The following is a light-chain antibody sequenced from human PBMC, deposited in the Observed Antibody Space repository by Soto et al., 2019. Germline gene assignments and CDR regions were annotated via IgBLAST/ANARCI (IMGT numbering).Light chain of an antibody. J-gene: IGLJ2*01. Sequence: QSALTQPASVSGSPGQSITISCTGTSSAVGSYNLVSWYQQHPGKAPKLMIYEVSKRPSGVSSSFSGSKSGNTASLTISGRQAEDAADYYCCSYAVSSTFVVGGGTQLNVL. CDR1: SSAVGSYNL. CDR2: EVS. CDR3: CSYAVSSTFV. V-gene: IGLV2-23*02.